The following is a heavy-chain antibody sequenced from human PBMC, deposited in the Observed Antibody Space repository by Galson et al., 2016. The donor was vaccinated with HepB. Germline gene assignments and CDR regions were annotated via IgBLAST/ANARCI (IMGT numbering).Heavy chain of an antibody. Sequence: SETLSLTCTVSGDSISSYYWTWIRQPPGKGLEWIGYVYYTGSTKYNPSLRSPVSISVDTATRTLHMELRTLRSDDTAVYYCATQLVPGSASWGQGTLVVVSS. V-gene: IGHV4-59*03. J-gene: IGHJ5*02. CDR3: ATQLVPGSAS. CDR2: VYYTGST. D-gene: IGHD1-1*01. CDR1: GDSISSYY.